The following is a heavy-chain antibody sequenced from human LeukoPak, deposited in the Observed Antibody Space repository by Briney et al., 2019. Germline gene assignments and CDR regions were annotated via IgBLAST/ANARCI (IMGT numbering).Heavy chain of an antibody. CDR1: GYTFTSYD. CDR3: ARDRGSGWYVDY. V-gene: IGHV1-2*06. Sequence: ASVKVSCKASGYTFTSYDINWVRHATGQGLEWMGRINPNSGGTNYTQKFQGRVTMTRDTCISTAYMELRRLRSDDTAVYYCARDRGSGWYVDYWGQGTLVTVSS. J-gene: IGHJ4*02. D-gene: IGHD6-19*01. CDR2: INPNSGGT.